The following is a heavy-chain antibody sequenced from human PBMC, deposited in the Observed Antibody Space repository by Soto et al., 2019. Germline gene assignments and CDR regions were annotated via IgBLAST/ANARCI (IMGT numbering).Heavy chain of an antibody. D-gene: IGHD6-19*01. CDR2: INAGNGNT. CDR1: GYTFTNYA. J-gene: IGHJ4*02. V-gene: IGHV1-3*01. CDR3: AKDLQQWLTIFDY. Sequence: ASVKVSCKASGYTFTNYAMHWVRQAPGQGLEWMGWINAGNGNTKYSQKFQGRVTITRDTSASTAYMELSSLRAEDTALYYCAKDLQQWLTIFDYWGQGALVTVSS.